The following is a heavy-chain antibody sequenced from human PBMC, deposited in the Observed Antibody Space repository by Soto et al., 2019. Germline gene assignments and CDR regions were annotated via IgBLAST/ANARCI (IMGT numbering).Heavy chain of an antibody. CDR2: IYYSGST. CDR1: GGSISSSSYY. D-gene: IGHD3-10*01. CDR3: ARHRRKWFGELLPYYMDV. Sequence: SETLSLTCTVSGGSISSSSYYWGWIRQPPGKGLEWIGSIYYSGSTYYNPSLKSRVTLSVDTSKNQFSLKLSSVTAADTAVYYCARHRRKWFGELLPYYMDVWGKGTTVTVSS. V-gene: IGHV4-39*01. J-gene: IGHJ6*03.